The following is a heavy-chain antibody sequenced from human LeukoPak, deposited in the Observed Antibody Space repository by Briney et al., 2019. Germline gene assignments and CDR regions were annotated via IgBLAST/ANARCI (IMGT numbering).Heavy chain of an antibody. J-gene: IGHJ4*02. CDR1: GGSISSSSYY. CDR3: ASQPLYSGSY. Sequence: PSETLSLTCTVSGGSISSSSYYWGWIRQPPGKGLEWIGSIYYSGSTYYNPSLKSRVTISVDTSKNQFSLKLSSVTAADTAVYYCASQPLYSGSYWGQGTLVTVSS. V-gene: IGHV4-39*07. CDR2: IYYSGST. D-gene: IGHD1-26*01.